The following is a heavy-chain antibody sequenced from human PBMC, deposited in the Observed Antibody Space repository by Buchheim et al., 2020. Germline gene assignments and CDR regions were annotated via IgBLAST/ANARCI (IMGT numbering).Heavy chain of an antibody. D-gene: IGHD6-13*01. J-gene: IGHJ4*02. V-gene: IGHV3-11*01. Sequence: QAQLVESGGGLVEPEGSLRLSCAASGFTFTDSFMSWIRQAPGRGLEWISYISDSSSSIWYADSVKGRFTISRDNARNPFYLQMSSLRAEKTAVYFCATVSGSSIDYWGLGTL. CDR2: ISDSSSSI. CDR3: ATVSGSSIDY. CDR1: GFTFTDSF.